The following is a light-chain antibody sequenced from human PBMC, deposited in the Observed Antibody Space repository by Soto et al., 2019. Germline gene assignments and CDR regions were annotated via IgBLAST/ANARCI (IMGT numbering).Light chain of an antibody. CDR3: QSYDSSLSGWV. CDR2: GNS. J-gene: IGLJ3*02. V-gene: IGLV1-40*01. CDR1: SSNIGAGYD. Sequence: QAVVTQPPSVSGAPGQRVTISCTGSSSNIGAGYDVHWYQQLPGTAPKLLIYGNSNRPSGVPVRFSGSKSGTSASLANTGLQAEDEADYYCQSYDSSLSGWVFGGGTNLTVL.